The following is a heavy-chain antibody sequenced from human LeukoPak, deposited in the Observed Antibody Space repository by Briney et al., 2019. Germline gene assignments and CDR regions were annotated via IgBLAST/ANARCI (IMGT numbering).Heavy chain of an antibody. Sequence: PGGSLRLSCAASGFTVSSNYMSWVRQAPGKGLEWVSVIYSGGSTYYADSVKGRFTISRHNSKNTLYLQMNSLRAEDTAVYYCAKDSPYYYGSGSYYNSPGYFQHWGQGTLVTVSS. J-gene: IGHJ1*01. D-gene: IGHD3-10*01. CDR1: GFTVSSNY. CDR3: AKDSPYYYGSGSYYNSPGYFQH. V-gene: IGHV3-53*04. CDR2: IYSGGST.